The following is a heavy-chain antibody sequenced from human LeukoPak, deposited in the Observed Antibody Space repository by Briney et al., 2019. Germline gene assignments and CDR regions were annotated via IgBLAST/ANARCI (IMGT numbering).Heavy chain of an antibody. V-gene: IGHV4-59*08. CDR2: IYYSGST. Sequence: PSETLSLTCTVSGGSISSYYWSWIRRPPGKGLEWLGHIYYSGSTNYNPSLKSRVTISIDMSKNQISLKLNSVTAADTAVYYCARHINSGWYLSAFEIWGQGTMVTVSS. CDR1: GGSISSYY. CDR3: ARHINSGWYLSAFEI. D-gene: IGHD6-19*01. J-gene: IGHJ3*02.